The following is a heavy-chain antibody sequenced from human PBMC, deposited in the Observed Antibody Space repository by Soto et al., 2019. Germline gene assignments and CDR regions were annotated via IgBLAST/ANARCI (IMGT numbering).Heavy chain of an antibody. V-gene: IGHV1-18*01. CDR2: ISAYNGNT. J-gene: IGHJ4*02. CDR1: GYTFTSYG. Sequence: QVQLVQSGAEVKKPGASVKVSCKASGYTFTSYGISWVRQAPGQGLEWMGWISAYNGNTNYAQKLQGRVTMTTDTXTXXAYMELRSLRSDDTAVYYCARDHIRVFRGSYLVDYWGQGTLVTVSS. CDR3: ARDHIRVFRGSYLVDY. D-gene: IGHD1-26*01.